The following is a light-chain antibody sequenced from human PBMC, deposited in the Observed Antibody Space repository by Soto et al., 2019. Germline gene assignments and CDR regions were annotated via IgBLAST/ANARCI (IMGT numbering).Light chain of an antibody. CDR3: QQRSLRPVT. CDR2: DPS. Sequence: EIVLTQSPATLSVPPGETATLSCRASQSVNNYLAWYQQKPGQAPRLLMYDPSNRATGIPARFSGSGSGTDFTLTISSLEPEDFAVYYGQQRSLRPVTFGQGTKVEIK. CDR1: QSVNNY. J-gene: IGKJ1*01. V-gene: IGKV3-11*01.